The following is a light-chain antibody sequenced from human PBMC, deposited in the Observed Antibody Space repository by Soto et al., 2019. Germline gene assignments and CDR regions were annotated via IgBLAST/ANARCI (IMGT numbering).Light chain of an antibody. CDR1: QSVSSSY. V-gene: IGKV3-20*01. CDR2: GAS. J-gene: IGKJ5*01. CDR3: QQYGSSPTT. Sequence: EIVLTQSPGTLSLSPGERATLSCRASQSVSSSYLAWYQQKPGQAPRLLIYGASSRATGIPARFSGSGSGTDFTLTISRLEPEDFAVYYCQQYGSSPTTFDQGTRLEIK.